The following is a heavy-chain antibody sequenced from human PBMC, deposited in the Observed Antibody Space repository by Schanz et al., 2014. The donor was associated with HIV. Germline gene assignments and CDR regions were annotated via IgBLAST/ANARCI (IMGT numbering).Heavy chain of an antibody. J-gene: IGHJ3*01. Sequence: QVQLVQSGAEVKKPGASVKVSCKASAYTFTGYYMHWVRQAPGQGLEWMGWINPNSGGTNYAQKFQGRVTMTRDTSISTAYMELSRLRSDDTAVYYCARVGRAYYYDSSGGIDYWGQGTMVTVSS. D-gene: IGHD3-22*01. CDR1: AYTFTGYY. V-gene: IGHV1-2*02. CDR2: INPNSGGT. CDR3: ARVGRAYYYDSSGGIDY.